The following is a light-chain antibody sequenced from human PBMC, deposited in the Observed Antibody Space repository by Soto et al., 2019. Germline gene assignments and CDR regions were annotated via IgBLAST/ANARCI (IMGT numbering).Light chain of an antibody. Sequence: EIVLTQSPGTLSLSPGERATLSCRARQSVSSNHLAWYQQKPGQAPRLLIYGASSRATGIPDRFTGSGSGTDCTLTISRLEPEDFAVYYCQQYGSSPEFGQGTKVEIK. CDR2: GAS. CDR1: QSVSSNH. V-gene: IGKV3-20*01. J-gene: IGKJ1*01. CDR3: QQYGSSPE.